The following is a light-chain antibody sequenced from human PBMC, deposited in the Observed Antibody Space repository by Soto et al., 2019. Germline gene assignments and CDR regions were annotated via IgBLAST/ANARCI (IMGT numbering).Light chain of an antibody. CDR1: QSVSSN. CDR2: GAS. J-gene: IGKJ1*01. CDR3: QQTYSTPPT. V-gene: IGKV3-15*01. Sequence: EIVMTQSPATLSVSPGERATLSCRASQSVSSNLAWYQQKPGQAPRLLIYGASTRATGIPARFSGSGSGTEFTLTISGLDPEDFATYYCQQTYSTPPTFGQGTKVDIK.